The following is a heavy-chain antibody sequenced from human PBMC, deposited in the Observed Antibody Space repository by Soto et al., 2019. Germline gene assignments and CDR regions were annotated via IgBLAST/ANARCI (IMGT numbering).Heavy chain of an antibody. D-gene: IGHD3-10*01. CDR2: MNPDSGNT. J-gene: IGHJ6*03. Sequence: QEQLVQSGAEVKKPGAPVKVSCKASGYTFSNYNINWVRQASGQGLEWMGWMNPDSGNTGYAEKFQGRVTMTRNSSISTAYMELSGLRSEDTAVYYCAREAASDLFFYYHYMDVWGKGTTVTVSS. CDR3: AREAASDLFFYYHYMDV. CDR1: GYTFSNYN. V-gene: IGHV1-8*01.